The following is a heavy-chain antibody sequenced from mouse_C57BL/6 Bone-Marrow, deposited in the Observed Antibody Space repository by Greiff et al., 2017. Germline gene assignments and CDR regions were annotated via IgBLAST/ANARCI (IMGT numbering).Heavy chain of an antibody. V-gene: IGHV1-81*01. J-gene: IGHJ2*01. CDR1: GYTFTSYG. D-gene: IGHD1-1*01. CDR3: ARRHYYGSSYNYFDY. Sequence: QVQLKQSGAELARPGASVKLSCKASGYTFTSYGISWVKQRTGQGLEWIGEIYPRSGNTYYNEKFKGKATLTADKSSSTAYMELRSLTSEDSAVYFCARRHYYGSSYNYFDYWGRGTTLTVSS. CDR2: IYPRSGNT.